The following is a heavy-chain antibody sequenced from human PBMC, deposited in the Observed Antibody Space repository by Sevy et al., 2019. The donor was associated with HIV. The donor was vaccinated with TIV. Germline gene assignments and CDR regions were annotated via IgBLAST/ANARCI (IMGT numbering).Heavy chain of an antibody. J-gene: IGHJ6*02. Sequence: GGSLRLSCAASGFTFNNYWMSWVRQAPGRGLEWVSGISWHSGNIDYADSVKGRFTISRDNAKNSLYLQMNSLRAEDTALYYCAKDIGPSNYDYVWGTYYFYGMDVWGQGTTVTVSS. D-gene: IGHD3-16*01. CDR2: ISWHSGNI. V-gene: IGHV3-9*01. CDR1: GFTFNNYW. CDR3: AKDIGPSNYDYVWGTYYFYGMDV.